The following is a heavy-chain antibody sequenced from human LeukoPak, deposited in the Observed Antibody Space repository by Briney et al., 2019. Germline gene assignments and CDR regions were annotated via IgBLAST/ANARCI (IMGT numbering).Heavy chain of an antibody. CDR3: ARDSPGTDAFDI. V-gene: IGHV3-21*01. CDR2: ISSSSSYI. D-gene: IGHD1/OR15-1a*01. CDR1: GFTFSSYS. J-gene: IGHJ3*02. Sequence: GGSLRLSCAASGFTFSSYSMNWVRQAPGKGLEWVSSISSSSSYIYYADSVKGRFTISRDNAKNSLYLQMNSLRAEDTAVYYCARDSPGTDAFDIWGQGTMVTVSS.